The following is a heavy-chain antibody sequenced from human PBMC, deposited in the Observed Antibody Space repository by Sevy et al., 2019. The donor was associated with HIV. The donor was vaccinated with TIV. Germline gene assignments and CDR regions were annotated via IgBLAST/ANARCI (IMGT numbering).Heavy chain of an antibody. J-gene: IGHJ4*02. CDR3: ARGGDRYPYYFDY. V-gene: IGHV3-30-3*01. D-gene: IGHD3-16*02. CDR1: GFTFSSYA. CDR2: ISYDGSNK. Sequence: GGSLRLSCAASGFTFSSYAMHWVRQAPGKGLEWVTVISYDGSNKYYADSVKGRFTISRDNSKNTLYLQMNSLRAEDTAVYYCARGGDRYPYYFDYWGQGTLVTVSS.